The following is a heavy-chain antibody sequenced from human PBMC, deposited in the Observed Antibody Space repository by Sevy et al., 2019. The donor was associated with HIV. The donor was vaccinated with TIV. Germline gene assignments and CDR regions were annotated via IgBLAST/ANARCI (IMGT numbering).Heavy chain of an antibody. D-gene: IGHD3-9*01. J-gene: IGHJ3*02. CDR3: ARTRTGYGALDI. CDR2: ISHDGSNK. V-gene: IGHV3-30-3*01. CDR1: GFTFSNYA. Sequence: GGSLRLSCAASGFTFSNYAIHWVRQAPGKGLEWVSIISHDGSNKDYADSVKGRFTISRDNSKNTRYLQMNSLRAEDTAVYYCARTRTGYGALDIWGQGTMVTVSS.